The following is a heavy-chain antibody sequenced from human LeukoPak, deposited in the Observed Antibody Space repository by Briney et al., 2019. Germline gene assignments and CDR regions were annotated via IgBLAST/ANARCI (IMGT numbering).Heavy chain of an antibody. J-gene: IGHJ4*02. Sequence: GGSLRLSCAASGFTFSTYGMHWVRQAPGKGLEWVAFIWSDGSNKYYADSVKGRYTISRDNSENTLYLQMNSLRPEDTAVYYCAKSLGATRGYFEHWGQGTLVTVSS. D-gene: IGHD1-26*01. CDR2: IWSDGSNK. CDR3: AKSLGATRGYFEH. CDR1: GFTFSTYG. V-gene: IGHV3-30*02.